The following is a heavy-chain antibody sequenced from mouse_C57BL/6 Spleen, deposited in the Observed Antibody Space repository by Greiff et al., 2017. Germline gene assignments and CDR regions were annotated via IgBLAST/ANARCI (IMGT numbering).Heavy chain of an antibody. CDR1: GFTFSSYG. CDR2: ISSGGSYT. D-gene: IGHD2-4*01. Sequence: EVKVVESGGDLVKPGGSLKLSCAASGFTFSSYGMSWVRQTPDKRLEWVATISSGGSYTYYPDSVKGRFTISRDNAKNTLYLQMSSLKSEDTAMYYCARAIYYDGRGFAYWGQGTLVTVSA. V-gene: IGHV5-6*01. J-gene: IGHJ3*01. CDR3: ARAIYYDGRGFAY.